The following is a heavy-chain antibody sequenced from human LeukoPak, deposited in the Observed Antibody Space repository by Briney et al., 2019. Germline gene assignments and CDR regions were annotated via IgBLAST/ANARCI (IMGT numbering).Heavy chain of an antibody. CDR2: IYTSGST. D-gene: IGHD2-15*01. V-gene: IGHV4-61*02. J-gene: IGHJ5*02. CDR1: GGSISSGSYY. Sequence: SETLSLTCTVSGGSISSGSYYWSWIRQPAGEGLEWIGRIYTSGSTNYNPSLKSRVTISVDTSKNQFSLKLSSVTAADTAVYYCARVDGSCSGGSCPSGNWFDPWGQGTLVTVSS. CDR3: ARVDGSCSGGSCPSGNWFDP.